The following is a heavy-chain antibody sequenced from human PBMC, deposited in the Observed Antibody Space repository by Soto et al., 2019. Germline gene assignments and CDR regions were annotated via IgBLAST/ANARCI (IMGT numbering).Heavy chain of an antibody. V-gene: IGHV1-69*01. J-gene: IGHJ6*02. D-gene: IGHD5-18*01. CDR3: ARDQGLYVYTGMVIDYYGMDV. CDR2: VIPNFETT. CDR1: GGTFNSFA. Sequence: QVQLVQSGAEVKKPGSSVKVSCNTSGGTFNSFAISWVRQAPGQGLEWMGGVIPNFETTYYAQKFQGRLTIAADESTTTAYMELSSLRSEDTAVYYCARDQGLYVYTGMVIDYYGMDVWGQGTTVTVSS.